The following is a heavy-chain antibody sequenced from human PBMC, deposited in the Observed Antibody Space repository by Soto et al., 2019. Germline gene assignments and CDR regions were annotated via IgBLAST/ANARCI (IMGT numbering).Heavy chain of an antibody. CDR3: AMEVQVHTPAFVY. J-gene: IGHJ4*02. V-gene: IGHV1-69*19. D-gene: IGHD3-10*01. CDR1: GGTFNTYA. Sequence: QVQLVQSGAEMKKPGSSVKVSCQSSGGTFNTYAMNWVRQAPGQGPEWMGDISPMSGAANYAPKFQGRVTITADAPTGTSYMQLSSLTPEDTALYFCAMEVQVHTPAFVYWGQRTLVTVSS. CDR2: ISPMSGAA.